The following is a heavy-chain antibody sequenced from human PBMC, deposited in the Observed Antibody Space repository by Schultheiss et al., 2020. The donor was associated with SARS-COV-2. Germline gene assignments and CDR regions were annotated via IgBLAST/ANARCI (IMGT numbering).Heavy chain of an antibody. CDR2: ISAYNGNT. CDR1: GGTFSSYD. CDR3: ARDPRRGFGELYRGDNWFDP. Sequence: ASVKVSCKASGGTFSSYDISWVRQAPGQGLEWMGWISAYNGNTNYAQKLQGRVTMTTDTSTSTVYMELSSLRSEDTAVYYCARDPRRGFGELYRGDNWFDPWGQGTLVTVSS. V-gene: IGHV1-18*01. J-gene: IGHJ5*02. D-gene: IGHD3-10*01.